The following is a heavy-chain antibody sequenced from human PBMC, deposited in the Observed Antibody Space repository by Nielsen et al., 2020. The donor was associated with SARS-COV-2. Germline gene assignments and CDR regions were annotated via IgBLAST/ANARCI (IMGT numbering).Heavy chain of an antibody. J-gene: IGHJ6*02. CDR1: GYTFTSYY. D-gene: IGHD4-17*01. V-gene: IGHV1-46*01. CDR2: INPSGGST. CDR3: ARDFAVTTGEYYYYYGMDV. Sequence: GESLKISCAASGYTFTSYYMHWVRQAPGQGLEWMGIINPSGGSTSYAQKFQGRVTMTRDTSTSTVYMELSSLRSEDTAVYYCARDFAVTTGEYYYYYGMDVWGQGTTVTVSS.